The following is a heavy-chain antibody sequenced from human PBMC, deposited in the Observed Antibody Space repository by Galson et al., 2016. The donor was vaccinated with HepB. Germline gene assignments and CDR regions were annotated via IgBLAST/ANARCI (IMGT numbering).Heavy chain of an antibody. CDR1: GFTLTASA. J-gene: IGHJ4*02. CDR2: IGATNGAI. CDR3: ARESGASWYLIDY. Sequence: SLRLSCAVSGFTLTASAMNWVRQAPGKGLGWIAYIGATNGAIFYADSVKGRFTISKDNAKDSLFLQMNNLGDDDTAVYYCARESGASWYLIDYWGQGTLVTVSS. D-gene: IGHD6-13*01. V-gene: IGHV3-48*02.